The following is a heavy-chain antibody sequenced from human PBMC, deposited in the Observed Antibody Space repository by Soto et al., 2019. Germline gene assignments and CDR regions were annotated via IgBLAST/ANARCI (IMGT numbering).Heavy chain of an antibody. V-gene: IGHV1-69*01. J-gene: IGHJ2*01. CDR2: IIPIFGTA. CDR1: GGTFSSYS. Sequence: QVQLVQSGAEEKKPGPSVKVSCKASGGTFSSYSINWVRQAPGQGLEWMGGIIPIFGTANYAQKFQGRVTLTADESTSTANMELSSLRNEDTAVYYCARPFQSWPGGWYFDLWGRGTLVTVSS. CDR3: ARPFQSWPGGWYFDL.